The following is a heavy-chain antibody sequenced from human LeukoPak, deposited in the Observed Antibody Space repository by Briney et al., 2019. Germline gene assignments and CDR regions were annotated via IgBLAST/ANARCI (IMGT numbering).Heavy chain of an antibody. CDR1: GGSISSSSYY. V-gene: IGHV4-39*07. Sequence: SETLSLTCTVSGGSISSSSYYWGWIRQPPGKGLEWIGSIYYSGSTYYNPSLKSRVTISVDTSKNQFSLKLSSVTAADTAVYYCARVFDIGDAYYFDYWGQGTLVTVSS. J-gene: IGHJ4*02. D-gene: IGHD4-17*01. CDR3: ARVFDIGDAYYFDY. CDR2: IYYSGST.